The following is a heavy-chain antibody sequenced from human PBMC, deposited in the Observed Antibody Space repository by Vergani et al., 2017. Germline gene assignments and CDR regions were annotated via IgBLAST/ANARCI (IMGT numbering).Heavy chain of an antibody. Sequence: EVQLVESGGGLVQPGGSLRLSCAASGFSFGTYSMNWVRQAPGKGLERVSYISDSGSTTYYADSVKGRFTISRDNAKNSLYLLMESLRAEDTAIYYCAXEYSSTSGRAFDFWGQGTKVTVSS. CDR3: AXEYSSTSGRAFDF. D-gene: IGHD2-2*01. J-gene: IGHJ3*01. CDR2: ISDSGSTT. V-gene: IGHV3-48*01. CDR1: GFSFGTYS.